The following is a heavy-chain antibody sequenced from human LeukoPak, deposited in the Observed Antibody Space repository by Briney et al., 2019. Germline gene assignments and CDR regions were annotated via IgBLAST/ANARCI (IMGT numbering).Heavy chain of an antibody. CDR2: IYTSGST. J-gene: IGHJ6*02. D-gene: IGHD1-14*01. Sequence: PSETLSLTCTVSGGSISGYYWSWIRQPAGKGLEWIGRIYTSGSTNYNPSLKSRVTMSVDTSKNQFSLKLSSVTAADTAVYYCARSLGMESYYYYGMDVWGQGTTVTVSS. CDR3: ARSLGMESYYYYGMDV. CDR1: GGSISGYY. V-gene: IGHV4-4*07.